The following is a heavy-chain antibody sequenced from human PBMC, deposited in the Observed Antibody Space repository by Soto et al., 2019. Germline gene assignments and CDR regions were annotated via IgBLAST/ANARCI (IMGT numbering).Heavy chain of an antibody. CDR1: GFTFRTYW. Sequence: EVQLVESGGGLVQPGGSLRLSCGASGFTFRTYWLSWVRQVPGKGLEWVANINQDGSEKNYMDYLKGRFTFSRDNAKKSLYLQTSSLRAEDPALYYCARDGSTSWYSYYYHGMDVWSQGTTVTVSS. D-gene: IGHD6-13*01. CDR3: ARDGSTSWYSYYYHGMDV. J-gene: IGHJ6*02. V-gene: IGHV3-7*05. CDR2: INQDGSEK.